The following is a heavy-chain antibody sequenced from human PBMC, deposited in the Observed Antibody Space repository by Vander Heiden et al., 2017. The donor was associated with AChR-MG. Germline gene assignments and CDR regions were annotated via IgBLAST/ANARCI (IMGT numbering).Heavy chain of an antibody. CDR3: ARGSSGWPIGVGY. CDR1: GFTFSSYS. J-gene: IGHJ4*02. D-gene: IGHD6-19*01. CDR2: IISSSSYI. Sequence: EVQLVASGGGLVTPGGSLRLPCTASGFTFSSYSMNWVRQAPGKGMEWVSSIISSSSYIYYADSVKGRFTISRDNAKNSLYLQMNSLRAEDTAVYYCARGSSGWPIGVGYWGQGTLVTVSS. V-gene: IGHV3-21*01.